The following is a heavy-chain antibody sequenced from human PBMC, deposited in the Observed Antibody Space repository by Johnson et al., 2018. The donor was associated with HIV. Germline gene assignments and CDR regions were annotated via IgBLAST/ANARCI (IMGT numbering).Heavy chain of an antibody. CDR1: GFTFSSYD. CDR2: IGTAGDT. D-gene: IGHD2-15*01. CDR3: ARDHPTPGARVHVFDL. J-gene: IGHJ3*01. V-gene: IGHV3-13*01. Sequence: VQLVESGGGLVQPGGSLRLSCAASGFTFSSYDMHWVRQATGTGLEWVSAIGTAGDTYYPGSVKGRFTISRDSSKNTLYLQMNSLRTEDTAVYYCARDHPTPGARVHVFDLWGQGTMVTVSS.